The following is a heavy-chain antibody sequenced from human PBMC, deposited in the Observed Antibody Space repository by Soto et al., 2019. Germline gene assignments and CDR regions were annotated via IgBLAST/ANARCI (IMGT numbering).Heavy chain of an antibody. D-gene: IGHD6-6*01. Sequence: EVQLVESGGGLVKPGGSLRVSCAASGITFSNAWMTWVRQAPGKGLEWVGRIKSKIDGGTTDYGVPVKGRLTISRDDSKNTLYLQMNSLKPEDTAVYYCTTGRYSSSLYFDSWGQGTLVTVSS. J-gene: IGHJ4*02. V-gene: IGHV3-15*01. CDR2: IKSKIDGGTT. CDR3: TTGRYSSSLYFDS. CDR1: GITFSNAW.